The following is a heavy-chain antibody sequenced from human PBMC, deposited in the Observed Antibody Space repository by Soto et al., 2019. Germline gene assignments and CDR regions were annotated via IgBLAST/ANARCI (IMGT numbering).Heavy chain of an antibody. V-gene: IGHV4-59*08. J-gene: IGHJ4*02. CDR1: GDSISTDY. CDR2: IYYGGST. Sequence: PSETLSRTCTVSGDSISTDYWSWIRQSPGKGLEWIGFIYYGGSTNYNPSLKSRVTISVDTPKNQFSLKLSSVTAADTAVYYCAKNWNWGSLVHWGQGTLVTVSA. D-gene: IGHD7-27*01. CDR3: AKNWNWGSLVH.